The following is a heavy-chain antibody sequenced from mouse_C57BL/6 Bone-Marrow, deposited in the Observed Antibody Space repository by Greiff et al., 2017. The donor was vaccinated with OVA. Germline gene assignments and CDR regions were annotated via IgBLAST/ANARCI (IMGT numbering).Heavy chain of an antibody. V-gene: IGHV1-26*01. Sequence: EVQLQQSGPELVKPGASVKISCKASGYTFTDYYMNWVKQSHGKSLEWIGDINPNNGGTSYNQKFKGKATLTVDKSSSTAYMELRSLTSEDSAVYYCASSDGYYWFAYWGQGTLVTVSA. J-gene: IGHJ3*01. CDR1: GYTFTDYY. D-gene: IGHD2-3*01. CDR2: INPNNGGT. CDR3: ASSDGYYWFAY.